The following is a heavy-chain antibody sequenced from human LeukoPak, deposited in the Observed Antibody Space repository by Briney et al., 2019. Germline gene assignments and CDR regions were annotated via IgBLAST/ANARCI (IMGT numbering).Heavy chain of an antibody. D-gene: IGHD3-10*01. V-gene: IGHV3-21*01. J-gene: IGHJ4*02. Sequence: KAGGSLTLSCAASGFTFSSYSMNWVRQAPGKGLEWVSSISSSSSYIYYADSGKGRCTISRDNSKNTLYLQMNSLRAEDTAVYYCAREAMVRGVTSYFDYWGQGTLVTVSS. CDR3: AREAMVRGVTSYFDY. CDR2: ISSSSSYI. CDR1: GFTFSSYS.